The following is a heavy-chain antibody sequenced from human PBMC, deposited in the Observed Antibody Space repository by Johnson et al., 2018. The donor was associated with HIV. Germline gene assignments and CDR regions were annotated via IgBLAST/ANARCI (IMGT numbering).Heavy chain of an antibody. D-gene: IGHD5-18*01. CDR2: ISGGST. CDR3: ARLPSGYNRDSFNI. V-gene: IGHV3-38-3*01. CDR1: GFTVSSNE. J-gene: IGHJ3*02. Sequence: VQLVESRGVLVQPGGSLRLSCAASGFTVSSNEMSWVRQAPGKGLEWVSSISGGSTYYADSRKGLFTISRDNSKNILYLQMNSLRAEDTATYYCARLPSGYNRDSFNIWGQGTMVTVSS.